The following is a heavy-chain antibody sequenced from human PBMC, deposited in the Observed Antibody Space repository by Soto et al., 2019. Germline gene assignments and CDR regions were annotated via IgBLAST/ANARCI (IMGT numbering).Heavy chain of an antibody. Sequence: PGGSLRLSCVASGFTFGDYAMVWVRQAPGKGLEWVSGVSWNSGIIAYAESVKGRFTISRDNAKNSLYLQMNSLRAEDTALYYCAKAQAIAARPLDYWGQGTLVTVSS. D-gene: IGHD6-13*01. J-gene: IGHJ4*02. CDR2: VSWNSGII. CDR3: AKAQAIAARPLDY. CDR1: GFTFGDYA. V-gene: IGHV3-9*01.